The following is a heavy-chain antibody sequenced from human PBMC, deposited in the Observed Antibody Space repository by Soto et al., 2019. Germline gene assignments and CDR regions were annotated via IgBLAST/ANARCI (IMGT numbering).Heavy chain of an antibody. CDR3: AYGDSRGPFDS. V-gene: IGHV4-59*01. CDR2: IYYSGST. J-gene: IGHJ4*02. CDR1: GASISSYY. Sequence: PSETLSLTCTVSGASISSYYWSWIRQPPGKGLEWIGYIYYSGSTNYNPSLKSRVTISVDTSKNQFSLKLSSVTAADTAVYYCAYGDSRGPFDSWGQGTLVTVSS. D-gene: IGHD4-17*01.